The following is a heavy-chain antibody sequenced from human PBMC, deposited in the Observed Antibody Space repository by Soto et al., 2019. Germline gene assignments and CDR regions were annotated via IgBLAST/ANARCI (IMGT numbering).Heavy chain of an antibody. CDR1: GFTFSSYT. CDR2: ISSSSSYI. Sequence: GGSLRLSCAASGFTFSSYTMNWVRQAPGKGLEWVSSISSSSSYIYYADSVKGRFTISRDNAKNSLYLQMNSLRAEDTAVYYCAREGGYGLVSYLGYWGQGTLVPV. CDR3: AREGGYGLVSYLGY. J-gene: IGHJ4*02. V-gene: IGHV3-21*01. D-gene: IGHD3-10*01.